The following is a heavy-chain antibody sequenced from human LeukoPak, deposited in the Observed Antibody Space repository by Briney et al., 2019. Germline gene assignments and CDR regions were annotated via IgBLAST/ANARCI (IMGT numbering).Heavy chain of an antibody. CDR1: GYTFTSYD. CDR3: ARVRGQSYGMDV. V-gene: IGHV1-2*02. Sequence: ASVKVSCKASGYTFTSYDINWVRQATGQGLEWMGWINPNSGGTNYAQKFQGRVTMTRDTSISTAYMELSRLRSDDTAVYYCARVRGQSYGMDVWGLGTTVTVSS. J-gene: IGHJ6*02. CDR2: INPNSGGT.